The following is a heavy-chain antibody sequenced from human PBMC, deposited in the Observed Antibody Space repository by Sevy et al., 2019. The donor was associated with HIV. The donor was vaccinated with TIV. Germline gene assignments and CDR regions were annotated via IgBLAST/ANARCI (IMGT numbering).Heavy chain of an antibody. Sequence: GGSLRLSCAGSGCTFSNYWMSWVRQAPGKGQEWVANIKEDGSEKYYVDSVKGRFTISRDNAKNSLYLQVNSLRAEDTALYFCARFEYGDYVGDFDYWGQGTLVTVSS. V-gene: IGHV3-7*01. CDR3: ARFEYGDYVGDFDY. D-gene: IGHD4-17*01. J-gene: IGHJ4*02. CDR1: GCTFSNYW. CDR2: IKEDGSEK.